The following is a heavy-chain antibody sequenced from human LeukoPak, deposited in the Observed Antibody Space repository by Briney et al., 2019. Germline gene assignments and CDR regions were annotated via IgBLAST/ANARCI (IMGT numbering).Heavy chain of an antibody. Sequence: GASVKVSCKVSGHNLTQFSIDWVRQAPGKGLEWMGRFDPARGETTPAQKFQGRFTMTADTSTDTAYLELHRLTSEDTAVYYCATGSIVYDFWGQGTLVTVSS. CDR2: FDPARGET. V-gene: IGHV1-24*01. CDR3: ATGSIVYDF. J-gene: IGHJ4*02. CDR1: GHNLTQFS. D-gene: IGHD1-26*01.